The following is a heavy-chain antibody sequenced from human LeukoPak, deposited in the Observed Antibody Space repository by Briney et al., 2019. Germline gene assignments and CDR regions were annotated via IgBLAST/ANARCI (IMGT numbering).Heavy chain of an antibody. J-gene: IGHJ6*02. CDR1: GGSFTGYY. CDR3: ARGGHYYGMDV. V-gene: IGHV4-34*01. Sequence: PSETLSLTCAVYGGSFTGYYWSWIRHPPGKGREWVGEINHSGSTNYNPSLKSRVTISVDTSKNQFSLKLSSVTAADTAVYYCARGGHYYGMDVWGQGTTVTVSS. CDR2: INHSGST.